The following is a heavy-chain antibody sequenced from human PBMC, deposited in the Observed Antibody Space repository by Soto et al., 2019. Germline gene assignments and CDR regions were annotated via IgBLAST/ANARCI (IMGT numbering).Heavy chain of an antibody. D-gene: IGHD5-12*01. J-gene: IGHJ6*02. Sequence: WASVKVSCKASGGTFSSYAISWVRQAPGQGLEWMGGIIPIFGTANYAQKFQGRVTITADESTSTAYMELSSLRSEDTAVYYCARDERGYDYYYYGMDVWGQGTTVTVS. V-gene: IGHV1-69*13. CDR2: IIPIFGTA. CDR1: GGTFSSYA. CDR3: ARDERGYDYYYYGMDV.